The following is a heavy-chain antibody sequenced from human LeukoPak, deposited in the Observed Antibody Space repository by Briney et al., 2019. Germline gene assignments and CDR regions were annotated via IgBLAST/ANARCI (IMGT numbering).Heavy chain of an antibody. V-gene: IGHV1-69*01. J-gene: IGHJ4*02. CDR1: GGTFSSYA. CDR3: ANRHSSGYYSPFDY. D-gene: IGHD3-22*01. CDR2: IIPIFGTA. Sequence: ASVKVSCKASGGTFSSYAISWVRQAPGQGLEWVGGIIPIFGTANYAQKFQGRVTITADESTSTAYMELSSLRSEDTAVYYCANRHSSGYYSPFDYWGQGTLVTVSS.